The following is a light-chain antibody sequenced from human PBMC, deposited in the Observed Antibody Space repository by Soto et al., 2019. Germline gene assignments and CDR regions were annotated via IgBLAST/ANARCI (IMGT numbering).Light chain of an antibody. J-gene: IGLJ2*01. V-gene: IGLV2-11*01. CDR3: CSYAGSYTFNVV. CDR1: SSDVGGYNY. Sequence: QLVLTQPPSASGSPGQSVAISCTGTSSDVGGYNYVSWYQQHPGKAPKLMIYDVSKRPSGVPDRFSGSKSGNTASLTISGLQAEDEADYYCCSYAGSYTFNVVFGGGTKVTVL. CDR2: DVS.